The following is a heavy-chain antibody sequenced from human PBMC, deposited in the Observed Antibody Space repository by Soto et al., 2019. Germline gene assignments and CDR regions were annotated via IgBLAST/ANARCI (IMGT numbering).Heavy chain of an antibody. Sequence: GGCLGIACASSGFTFSRYGIKWVRPAPGKGLEWVSSVSSSGNYIHYADSVKGRFAISRDNANNSLFLQMNSLRAEDTAVYYCARNAYFWSTYPFLMDVWGKGTAVNVSS. CDR1: GFTFSRYG. V-gene: IGHV3-21*01. CDR2: VSSSGNYI. D-gene: IGHD3-3*01. J-gene: IGHJ6*03. CDR3: ARNAYFWSTYPFLMDV.